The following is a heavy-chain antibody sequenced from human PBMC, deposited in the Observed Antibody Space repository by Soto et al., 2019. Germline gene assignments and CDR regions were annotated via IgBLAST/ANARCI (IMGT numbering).Heavy chain of an antibody. CDR3: ARANYYGSGSYYNPRLDY. J-gene: IGHJ4*02. Sequence: PSETLSLTCTVSGGSISSYYWSWIRQPPGKGLEWIGYIYYSGSTNYNPPLKSRVTISVDTSKNQFSLKLSSVTAADTAVYYCARANYYGSGSYYNPRLDYWGQGTLVTVSS. V-gene: IGHV4-59*01. CDR1: GGSISSYY. CDR2: IYYSGST. D-gene: IGHD3-10*01.